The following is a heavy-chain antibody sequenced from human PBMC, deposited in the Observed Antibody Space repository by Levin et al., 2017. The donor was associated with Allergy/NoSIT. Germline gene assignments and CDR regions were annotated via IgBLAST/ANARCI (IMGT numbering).Heavy chain of an antibody. D-gene: IGHD3-22*01. V-gene: IGHV3-23*01. CDR2: ISSSGGAT. CDR3: AKDYYHSRTYYFDF. CDR1: GFIFTNYA. J-gene: IGHJ4*02. Sequence: GGSLRLSCAASGFIFTNYAMNWVRQAPGKGLEWVSGISSSGGATYYADSVKGRFTISRDNSKNTVSLQMNSLRAEDTAVYYCAKDYYHSRTYYFDFWGQGSLVTVSS.